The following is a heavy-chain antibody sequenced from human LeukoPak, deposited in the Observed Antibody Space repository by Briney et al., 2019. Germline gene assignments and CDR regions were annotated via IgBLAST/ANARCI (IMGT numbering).Heavy chain of an antibody. Sequence: TGGSLRLSCAASGFTFSSYSMNWVRQAPGEGLEWVSYISSSSSTIYYADSVKGRFTISRDNAKNSLYLQMNSLRAEDTAVYYCARETVDSSGYYSDYWGQGTLVTVSS. CDR1: GFTFSSYS. D-gene: IGHD3-22*01. J-gene: IGHJ4*02. V-gene: IGHV3-48*04. CDR3: ARETVDSSGYYSDY. CDR2: ISSSSSTI.